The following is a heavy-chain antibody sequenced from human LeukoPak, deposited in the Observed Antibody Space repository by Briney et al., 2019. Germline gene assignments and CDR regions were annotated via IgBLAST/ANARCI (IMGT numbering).Heavy chain of an antibody. CDR1: GYTFTCHY. J-gene: IGHJ4*02. D-gene: IGHD3-22*01. CDR2: INPNSGGT. Sequence: GASVKVSCKDSGYTFTCHYMHWVRQAPGQGLEWMGWINPNSGGTNYAQKFQGRVTMTRDTSISTAYMELSRLRSDDSAVYYCASLNLPDSSGYYDDWGQGTLVTVSS. CDR3: ASLNLPDSSGYYDD. V-gene: IGHV1-2*02.